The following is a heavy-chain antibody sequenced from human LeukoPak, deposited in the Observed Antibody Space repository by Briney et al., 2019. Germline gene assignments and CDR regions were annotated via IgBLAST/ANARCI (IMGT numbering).Heavy chain of an antibody. Sequence: GGSLRLSCAASGFIFSDYYMSWIRQAPGKGLEWVSYISSSSSYTNYADSVKGRFTISRDNAKNSPYLQMSSLRAEDTAVYFCARENFVDYGDAFDIWGQGTMVTVSS. CDR2: ISSSSSYT. CDR3: ARENFVDYGDAFDI. J-gene: IGHJ3*02. D-gene: IGHD4-17*01. CDR1: GFIFSDYY. V-gene: IGHV3-11*06.